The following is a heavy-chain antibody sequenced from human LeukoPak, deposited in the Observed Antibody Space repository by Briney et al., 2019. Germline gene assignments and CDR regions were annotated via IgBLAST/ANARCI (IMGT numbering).Heavy chain of an antibody. V-gene: IGHV3-21*01. CDR1: GFTFSSYS. D-gene: IGHD3-22*01. CDR2: ISSSSSYI. CDR3: ARAQPDITMIVVVNYYYYMDV. Sequence: GGPLRLSCAPSGFTFSSYSMNCVRQAPGKGLEWVSSISSSSSYIYYADSVKGRFTISRDNAKNSLYLQMNSLRAEDTAVYYCARAQPDITMIVVVNYYYYMDVWGKGTTVTVSS. J-gene: IGHJ6*03.